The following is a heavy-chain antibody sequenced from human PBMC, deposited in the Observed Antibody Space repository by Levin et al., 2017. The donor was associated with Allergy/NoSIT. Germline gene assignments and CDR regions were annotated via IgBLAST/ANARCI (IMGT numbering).Heavy chain of an antibody. CDR3: ARDHTSGWYEARTFDDVDM. J-gene: IGHJ3*02. CDR1: GFTFSDYY. V-gene: IGHV3-11*05. CDR2: ISTKSSYI. D-gene: IGHD6-13*01. Sequence: GESLKISCAASGFTFSDYYMSWIRQAPGKGLEWISYISTKSSYIYYADSVKGRFTISRDNAKNSLYLQMNSLGAEDTAVYYCARDHTSGWYEARTFDDVDMWGQGTMVTGSS.